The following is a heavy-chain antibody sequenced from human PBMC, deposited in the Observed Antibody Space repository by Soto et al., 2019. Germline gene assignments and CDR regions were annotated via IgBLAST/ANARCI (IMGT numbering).Heavy chain of an antibody. V-gene: IGHV4-4*09. CDR1: GDSVRNQY. CDR3: ARTLDYGHMDV. J-gene: IGHJ6*03. Sequence: SETLSLTCTVSGDSVRNQYWSWVRRPPGRGLEWIGYIYRSGSTKYNPSLKSRLTISVDTSKNQFSLKLSSVTAADTAVYYCARTLDYGHMDVWGKGTTVTVSS. CDR2: IYRSGST. D-gene: IGHD3-16*01.